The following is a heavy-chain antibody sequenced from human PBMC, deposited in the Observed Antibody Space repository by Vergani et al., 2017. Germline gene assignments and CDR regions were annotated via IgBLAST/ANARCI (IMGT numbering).Heavy chain of an antibody. Sequence: QVQLVQSGAEVKKPGSSVKVSCKASGGTFSSYAISWVRQAPGQGLEWMGRIIPIFGTANYAQKFQGRVTITADESTSTAYMELSSLRSEDTAVYYCASCYCRGGSCPLGPLFDPWGQGTLVTVSS. CDR2: IIPIFGTA. CDR1: GGTFSSYA. D-gene: IGHD2-15*01. J-gene: IGHJ5*02. V-gene: IGHV1-69*13. CDR3: ASCYCRGGSCPLGPLFDP.